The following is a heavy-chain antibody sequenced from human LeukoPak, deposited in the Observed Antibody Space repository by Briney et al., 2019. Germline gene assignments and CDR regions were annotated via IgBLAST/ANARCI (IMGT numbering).Heavy chain of an antibody. D-gene: IGHD4-17*01. CDR3: VSRNYGSSPFDY. CDR2: ISSDGSNT. CDR1: GFTFNRYW. J-gene: IGHJ4*02. V-gene: IGHV3-74*01. Sequence: GGSLRLSCAASGFTFNRYWMHWVRQAPGKGLVWVSRISSDGSNTNYADSVKGRFTISRDNAENTLYLQIDSLTAEDTAVYYCVSRNYGSSPFDYWGQGTLVTVPS.